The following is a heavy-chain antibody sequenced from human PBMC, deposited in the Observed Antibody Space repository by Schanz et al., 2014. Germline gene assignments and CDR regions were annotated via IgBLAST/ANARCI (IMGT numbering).Heavy chain of an antibody. J-gene: IGHJ6*02. CDR1: GFNFITFA. Sequence: EVHLVESGGGLVQPGGSLRLSCAASGFNFITFAMSWVRQAPGKGPEWVSALSGSGTSTYYADSVKGRFTISRGNSKNTLYLQMNSLRAEDTAVYFCAKSQYYGSGSYSDYYGVDVWGQGTTVTVSS. CDR3: AKSQYYGSGSYSDYYGVDV. D-gene: IGHD3-10*01. CDR2: LSGSGTST. V-gene: IGHV3-23*04.